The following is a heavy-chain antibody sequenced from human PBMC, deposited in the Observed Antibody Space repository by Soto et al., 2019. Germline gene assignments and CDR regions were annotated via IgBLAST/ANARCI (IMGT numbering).Heavy chain of an antibody. J-gene: IGHJ3*02. V-gene: IGHV1-46*03. CDR2: INPSGGST. CDR3: ARPRTTGSFGTDAFDI. Sequence: ASVKVSCKASGYTFTSCYMHWVRQAPGKGLEWMGIINPSGGSTSYAQKFQGRVTMTRDTSTSTVYMELSSLRSGDTAVYYCARPRTTGSFGTDAFDIWGQGTMVTVSS. D-gene: IGHD1-1*01. CDR1: GYTFTSCY.